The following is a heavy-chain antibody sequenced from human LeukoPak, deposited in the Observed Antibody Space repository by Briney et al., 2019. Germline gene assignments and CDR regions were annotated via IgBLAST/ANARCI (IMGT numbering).Heavy chain of an antibody. V-gene: IGHV1-18*01. CDR3: ARGIVATRTYYYYMDV. D-gene: IGHD5-12*01. Sequence: GASVKVSCTASGYTFTSYGISWVRQAPGQGLEWMGWISAYNGNTNYAQKLQGRVTMTTDTSTSTAYLELRSLRSDDTAVYYCARGIVATRTYYYYMDVWGKGTTVTVSS. J-gene: IGHJ6*03. CDR1: GYTFTSYG. CDR2: ISAYNGNT.